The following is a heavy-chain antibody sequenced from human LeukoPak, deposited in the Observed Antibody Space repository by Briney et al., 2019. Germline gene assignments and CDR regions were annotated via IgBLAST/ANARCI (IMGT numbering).Heavy chain of an antibody. D-gene: IGHD6-13*01. CDR3: ARFSSSWYYFDY. V-gene: IGHV5-51*01. Sequence: GESLKISCEVSGHRFTNHWTGWVRQMPGKGLEWMGIINLGDSDTKYSPSFQGQVTISADKSISTAYLQWSSLKASDTAMYYCARFSSSWYYFDYWGQGTLVTVSS. J-gene: IGHJ4*02. CDR1: GHRFTNHW. CDR2: INLGDSDT.